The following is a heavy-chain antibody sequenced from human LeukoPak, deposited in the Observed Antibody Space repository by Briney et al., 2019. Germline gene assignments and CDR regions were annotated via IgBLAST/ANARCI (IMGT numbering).Heavy chain of an antibody. CDR1: GFTFSSYW. CDR2: IYDSEST. Sequence: PGGSLRLSCAASGFTFSSYWMSWIRQSPGKGLEWIASIYDSESTYYNPSLRSRVTISIDPSKNQFSLNLISVTAADTAVFYCVRDKYYYDSNGYLHFDYWGQGILVTVSS. J-gene: IGHJ4*02. D-gene: IGHD3-22*01. CDR3: VRDKYYYDSNGYLHFDY. V-gene: IGHV4-39*07.